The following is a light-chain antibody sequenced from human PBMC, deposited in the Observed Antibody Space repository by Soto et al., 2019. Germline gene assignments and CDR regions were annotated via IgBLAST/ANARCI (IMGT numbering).Light chain of an antibody. CDR1: QSVLYSSNNRNY. Sequence: DMVLTQSPDSLSVSLGERATISCKSSQSVLYSSNNRNYLAWYRQRPRQPPELLIYWATTRNSVVPDRFSGSGSGTNFTLTISRLQTEDVAVYYCQYYFRSPYTFGQGTKLEIK. J-gene: IGKJ2*01. CDR3: QYYFRSPYT. CDR2: WAT. V-gene: IGKV4-1*01.